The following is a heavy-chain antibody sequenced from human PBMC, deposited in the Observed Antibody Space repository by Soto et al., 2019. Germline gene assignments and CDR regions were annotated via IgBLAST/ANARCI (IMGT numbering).Heavy chain of an antibody. CDR3: ARGSGGATISDYYYYGMDV. V-gene: IGHV4-30-2*01. CDR1: GGSISSGGYS. D-gene: IGHD5-12*01. J-gene: IGHJ6*02. Sequence: SETLSLTFAVSGGSISSGGYSWSWIRQPPGKGLEWIGYIYHSGSTYYNPSLKSRVTISVDRSKNQFSLKLSSVTAADTAVYYCARGSGGATISDYYYYGMDVWGQGTTVTVSS. CDR2: IYHSGST.